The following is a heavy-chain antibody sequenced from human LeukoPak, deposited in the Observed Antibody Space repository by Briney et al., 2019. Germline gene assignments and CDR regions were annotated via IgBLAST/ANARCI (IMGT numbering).Heavy chain of an antibody. V-gene: IGHV4-34*01. J-gene: IGHJ2*01. D-gene: IGHD5-12*01. CDR3: ARALVRATMVWYFDL. Sequence: SETLSLTCAASGVTFSGYYWSWIRQPPGKGLEWIGEISHSGSTNYSPSLKSRVTISVDTSKNQFSLNLSSVTAADTAVYYCARALVRATMVWYFDLWGRGTLVTVSS. CDR2: ISHSGST. CDR1: GVTFSGYY.